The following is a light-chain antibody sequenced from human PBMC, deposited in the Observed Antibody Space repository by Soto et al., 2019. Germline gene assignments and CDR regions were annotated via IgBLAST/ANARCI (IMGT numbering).Light chain of an antibody. CDR2: LNNDGSY. CDR3: QTWAPDVHVV. J-gene: IGLJ2*01. CDR1: SGHSSYS. V-gene: IGLV4-69*01. Sequence: QLVLTQPPSASASLGASVKFTCTLSSGHSSYSVAWHQRQPEKGPRYLMKLNNDGSYSKGDGVPDRFSGSSSGAERYLTISSLQPDDEAEYCCQTWAPDVHVVFGGGTKVTVL.